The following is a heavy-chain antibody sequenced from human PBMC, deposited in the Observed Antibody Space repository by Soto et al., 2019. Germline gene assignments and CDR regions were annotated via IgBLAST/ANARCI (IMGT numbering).Heavy chain of an antibody. J-gene: IGHJ4*02. CDR1: GFTFSSYA. Sequence: PGGALRLSCAASGFTFSSYAMSWVRQAPGKGLEWVSTISGSGGSTYSADSVKGRFTISRDNSKNKLYLQMNSLRAEDTAVYYCANGDSSPFTYDYWGQGTLVTVSS. CDR3: ANGDSSPFTYDY. V-gene: IGHV3-23*01. CDR2: ISGSGGST. D-gene: IGHD6-19*01.